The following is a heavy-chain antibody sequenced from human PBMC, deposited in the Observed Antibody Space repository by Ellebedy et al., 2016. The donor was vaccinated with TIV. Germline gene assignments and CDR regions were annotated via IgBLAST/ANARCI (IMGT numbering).Heavy chain of an antibody. J-gene: IGHJ2*01. CDR3: ANGTDIVAAYWYFDL. V-gene: IGHV1-3*01. CDR1: GYTFTSYA. Sequence: AASVKVSCKASGYTFTSYAMHWVRQAPGQRLEWMGWINAGNGNTKYSQKFQGRVTITRDTSASTAYMELSSLRSEDTAVYYCANGTDIVAAYWYFDLWGRGTLVTVSS. CDR2: INAGNGNT. D-gene: IGHD5-12*01.